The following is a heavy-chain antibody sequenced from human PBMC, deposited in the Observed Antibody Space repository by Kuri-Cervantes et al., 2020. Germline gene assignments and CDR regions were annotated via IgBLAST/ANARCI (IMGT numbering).Heavy chain of an antibody. CDR2: MNPNSGNT. D-gene: IGHD3-22*01. J-gene: IGHJ4*02. CDR3: ARGGYYDSSGYCRFDY. V-gene: IGHV1-8*02. CDR1: GYTFTDSD. Sequence: ATVKVSCKASGYTFTDSDINWVRQTPGQGLEWMGWMNPNSGNTGYAQKLQGRVTMTRNTSISTDYMELSTLRSEDTPVYYCARGGYYDSSGYCRFDYWGQGTLVTVSS.